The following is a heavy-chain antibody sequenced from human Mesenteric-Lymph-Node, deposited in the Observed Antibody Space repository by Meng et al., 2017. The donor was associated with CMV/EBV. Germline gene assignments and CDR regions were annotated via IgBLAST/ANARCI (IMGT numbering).Heavy chain of an antibody. J-gene: IGHJ4*02. D-gene: IGHD6-6*01. CDR1: GFTFSSYA. V-gene: IGHV3-23*01. CDR2: ISGSGGST. Sequence: GESLKISCAASGFTFSSYAMSWVRQAPGKGLEWVSAISGSGGSTYYADSVKGRFTISRDNSKNTLYLQMNSLRAEDTAVYHCAKATAYSSSAIDYWGQGTLVTVSS. CDR3: AKATAYSSSAIDY.